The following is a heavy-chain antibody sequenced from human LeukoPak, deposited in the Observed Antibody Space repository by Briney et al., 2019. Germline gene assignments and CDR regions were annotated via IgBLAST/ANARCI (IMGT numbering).Heavy chain of an antibody. J-gene: IGHJ4*02. CDR3: ARDGSGGYYYYFDY. CDR1: GYTFTRYA. D-gene: IGHD3-22*01. Sequence: ASVKVSCKASGYTFTRYAMSWVRQAPGQGLEWMGWINTNTGSPTYAQGFTGRFVFSLGTSVSTAYLEISGLKAEDTAVYYCARDGSGGYYYYFDYWGQGTLVTVSS. CDR2: INTNTGSP. V-gene: IGHV7-4-1*02.